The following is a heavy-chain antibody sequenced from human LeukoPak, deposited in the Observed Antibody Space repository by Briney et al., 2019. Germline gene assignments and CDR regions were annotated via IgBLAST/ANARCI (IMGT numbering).Heavy chain of an antibody. CDR1: GYTFTGYY. CDR3: ARAAEPLYDILTGYYYYYGMDV. J-gene: IGHJ6*02. Sequence: ASVKVSCKASGYTFTGYYMHWVRQAPGQGLEWMGWINPNSGGTNYAQKFQGWVTMTRDTSISTAHMELSRLRSDDTAVYYCARAAEPLYDILTGYYYYYGMDVWGQGTTVTVSS. CDR2: INPNSGGT. V-gene: IGHV1-2*04. D-gene: IGHD3-9*01.